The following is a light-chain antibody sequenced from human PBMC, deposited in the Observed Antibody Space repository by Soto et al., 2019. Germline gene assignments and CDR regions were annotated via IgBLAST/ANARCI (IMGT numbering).Light chain of an antibody. J-gene: IGKJ1*01. CDR2: AAS. Sequence: ETVMTQSPVTLSVSPGETATLSCRASKRVSSHLALYQQKPGQAPRLLIYAASTRATGIPVRFSGSGSETEFTLTIRSLQSEDFALYYCHQYNNWPWTFGQGTKVDI. CDR1: KRVSSH. CDR3: HQYNNWPWT. V-gene: IGKV3-15*01.